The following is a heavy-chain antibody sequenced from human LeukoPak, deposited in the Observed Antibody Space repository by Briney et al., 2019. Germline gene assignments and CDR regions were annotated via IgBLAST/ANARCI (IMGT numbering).Heavy chain of an antibody. V-gene: IGHV3-30*02. J-gene: IGHJ4*02. CDR1: GFTFSSYG. CDR3: ARDPPVPQVEVYYYDSSGYSYYFDY. CDR2: IRNDGSNK. D-gene: IGHD3-22*01. Sequence: GGSLRLSCAASGFTFSSYGMDWVRQAPGKGLEWVAFIRNDGSNKYYADSVKGRFTISRDNSKNTLYLQMNSLRAEDTAVYYCARDPPVPQVEVYYYDSSGYSYYFDYWGQGTLVTVSS.